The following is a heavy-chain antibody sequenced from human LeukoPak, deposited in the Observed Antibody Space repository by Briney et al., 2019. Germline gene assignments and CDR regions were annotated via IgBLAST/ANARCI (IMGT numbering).Heavy chain of an antibody. V-gene: IGHV3-48*04. Sequence: GGSLRLSCTASGFTFSSYSMNWVRQAPGKGLEWVSYISSSGSTIYYADSVKGRFTISRDNAKNSLYLQMNSLRAEDTAVYYCANSYFAVAATTDYWGQGTPVTVSS. CDR1: GFTFSSYS. J-gene: IGHJ4*02. CDR2: ISSSGSTI. D-gene: IGHD2-15*01. CDR3: ANSYFAVAATTDY.